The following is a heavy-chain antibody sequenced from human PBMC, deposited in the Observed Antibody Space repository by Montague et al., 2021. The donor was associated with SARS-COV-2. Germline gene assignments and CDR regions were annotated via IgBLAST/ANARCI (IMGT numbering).Heavy chain of an antibody. CDR2: INHGGST. CDR1: GGSFSGYY. CDR3: ARLRDGVVPSPILGVGPYYSYYFMDV. D-gene: IGHD3-10*01. Sequence: SETLSLTCAVYGGSFSGYYWNWIRQPPGKGLEWIGEINHGGSTNYNPSLKSRLTISTDPSKNQSSLKLTSVAAADTAVYYCARLRDGVVPSPILGVGPYYSYYFMDVWGKGTTVTVSS. V-gene: IGHV4-34*01. J-gene: IGHJ6*03.